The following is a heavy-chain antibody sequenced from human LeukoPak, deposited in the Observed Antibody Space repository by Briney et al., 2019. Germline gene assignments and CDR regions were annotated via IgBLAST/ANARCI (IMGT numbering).Heavy chain of an antibody. CDR1: GFIFSNYW. D-gene: IGHD1-26*01. J-gene: IGHJ4*02. CDR2: MNKDGSEK. CDR3: ARDPVEWEQLLDY. V-gene: IGHV3-7*01. Sequence: PGGSLRLSCAASGFIFSNYWMGWVRQAPGKRPEWVANMNKDGSEKYYADSVKGRFTISRDNARNSVYQQMNSLRVEDTAVYYCARDPVEWEQLLDYWGQGTLVTVSS.